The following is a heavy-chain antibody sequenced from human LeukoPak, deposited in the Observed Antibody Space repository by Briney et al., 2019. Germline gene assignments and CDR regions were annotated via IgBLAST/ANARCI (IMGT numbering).Heavy chain of an antibody. D-gene: IGHD2-2*01. CDR2: ISGSGGST. J-gene: IGHJ6*04. CDR1: GFTFSSYA. Sequence: GGSLRLSCAASGFTFSSYAMSWVRQAPGKGLEWVSAISGSGGSTYYADPVKGRFTISRDNSKNTLYLQMNSLRAEDTAVYYCAKDWGSTRNYGMDVWGKGTTVTVSS. CDR3: AKDWGSTRNYGMDV. V-gene: IGHV3-23*01.